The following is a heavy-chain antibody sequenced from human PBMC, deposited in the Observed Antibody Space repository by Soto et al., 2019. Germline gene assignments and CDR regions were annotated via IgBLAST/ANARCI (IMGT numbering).Heavy chain of an antibody. D-gene: IGHD3-3*01. CDR3: ALTTYYDFWAPFDP. J-gene: IGHJ5*02. Sequence: SETLSLTCTVSGGSISSSSYYWGWIRQPPGKGLEWIGSIYYSGSTYYNPSLKSRVTISVDTSKNQFSLKLSSVTAADTAVYYCALTTYYDFWAPFDPWGQGTLVTVSS. CDR2: IYYSGST. CDR1: GGSISSSSYY. V-gene: IGHV4-39*01.